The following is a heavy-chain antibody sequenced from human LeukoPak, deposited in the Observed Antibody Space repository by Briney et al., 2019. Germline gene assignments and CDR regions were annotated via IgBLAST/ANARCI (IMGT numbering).Heavy chain of an antibody. CDR3: SKAPFGGGYGMDV. CDR1: GYSFADSW. D-gene: IGHD3-16*01. Sequence: GESLKISCKGSGYSFADSWVAWVRQMPGKGLEWMAIIYPGDSDTRYSPSFEGQVTISADKSISTAYLQWSSLKASDTAKYYCSKAPFGGGYGMDVWGQGTTVTVSS. V-gene: IGHV5-51*01. CDR2: IYPGDSDT. J-gene: IGHJ6*02.